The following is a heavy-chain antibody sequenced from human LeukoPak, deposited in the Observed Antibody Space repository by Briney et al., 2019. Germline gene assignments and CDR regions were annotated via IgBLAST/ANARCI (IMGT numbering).Heavy chain of an antibody. J-gene: IGHJ4*02. CDR1: GYILADVY. CDR3: ATYYGGDTAFDY. Sequence: GASVKVSCRVSGYILADVYIHWVRQAPAPGLEWVGGLDPGHGEKLYAQKFQGRVSMTEDTSTDTAFMELSSLRSEDTAIYYCATYYGGDTAFDYWGQGTLVTVSS. V-gene: IGHV1-24*01. CDR2: LDPGHGEK. D-gene: IGHD3-22*01.